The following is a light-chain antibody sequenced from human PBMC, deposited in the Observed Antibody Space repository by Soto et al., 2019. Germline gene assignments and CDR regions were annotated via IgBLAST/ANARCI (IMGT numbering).Light chain of an antibody. J-gene: IGKJ2*01. CDR3: QQSYRTPPT. V-gene: IGKV1-39*01. CDR1: QSISSY. Sequence: DLQMTQSASSLSASVGDRVTITCRASQSISSYLNWYQQKPGKAPKLLIYAASSLQSGVPSRFSGSGSGTDFTLTISSLQPVDFATYYCQQSYRTPPTFGQGTKLEIK. CDR2: AAS.